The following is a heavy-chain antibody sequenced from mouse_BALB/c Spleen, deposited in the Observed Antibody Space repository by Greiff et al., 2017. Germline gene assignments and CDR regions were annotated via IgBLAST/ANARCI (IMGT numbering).Heavy chain of an antibody. CDR3: ASGGYYEFAY. V-gene: IGHV3-2*02. D-gene: IGHD2-3*01. J-gene: IGHJ3*01. Sequence: EVKLMESGPGLVKPSQSLSLTCTVTGYSITSDYAWNWIRQFPGNKLEWMGYISYSGSTSYNPSLKSRISITRDTSKNQFFLQLNSVTTEDTATYYCASGGYYEFAYWGQGTLVTVSA. CDR2: ISYSGST. CDR1: GYSITSDYA.